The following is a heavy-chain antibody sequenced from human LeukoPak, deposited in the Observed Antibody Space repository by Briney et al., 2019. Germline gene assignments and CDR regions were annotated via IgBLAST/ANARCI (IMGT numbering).Heavy chain of an antibody. CDR1: GGSISSSSYY. CDR3: ANLHLLLWFGELGDNWFDP. J-gene: IGHJ5*02. D-gene: IGHD3-10*01. CDR2: IYYSGST. V-gene: IGHV4-39*01. Sequence: SETLSLTCTVSGGSISSSSYYWGWIRQPPGKGREWIGSIYYSGSTYYNPYLKSRVTISVDTSKNQFSLKLSSVTAADKAVYYCANLHLLLWFGELGDNWFDPWGQGTLVTVSS.